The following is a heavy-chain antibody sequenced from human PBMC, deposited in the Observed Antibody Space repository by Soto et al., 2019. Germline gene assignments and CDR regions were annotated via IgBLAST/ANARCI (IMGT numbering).Heavy chain of an antibody. D-gene: IGHD4-17*01. V-gene: IGHV1-3*01. CDR1: GYTFTSYA. CDR2: INAGNGNT. CDR3: ARAYGDYFAFDI. J-gene: IGHJ3*02. Sequence: QVQLVQSGAEGKKPGASVKVSCKASGYTFTSYAMHWVRQAPGQRLEWMGWINAGNGNTKYSQKFQGRVTITRDTSASTAYMELSSLRSEDTAVYYCARAYGDYFAFDIWGQGTMVTVSS.